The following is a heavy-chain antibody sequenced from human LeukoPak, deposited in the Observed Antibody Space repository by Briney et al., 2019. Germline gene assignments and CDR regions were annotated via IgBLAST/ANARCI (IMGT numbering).Heavy chain of an antibody. CDR2: ISAYNGNT. Sequence: ASVKVSCKASGYTFTGYYMHWVRQAPGQGLEWMGWISAYNGNTNYAQKFQGRVTMTRDTSLSTAYMELSGLRSDDTAVYYCARGVVAATFYYYMDVWDKGTTVTVSS. CDR1: GYTFTGYY. V-gene: IGHV1-2*02. J-gene: IGHJ6*03. D-gene: IGHD2-15*01. CDR3: ARGVVAATFYYYMDV.